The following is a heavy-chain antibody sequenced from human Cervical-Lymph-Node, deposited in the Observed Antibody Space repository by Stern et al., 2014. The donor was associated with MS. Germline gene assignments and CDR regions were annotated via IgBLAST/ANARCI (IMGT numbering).Heavy chain of an antibody. CDR2: IWFDGSDK. CDR1: GFRFSDYG. J-gene: IGHJ4*02. Sequence: VHLVESGGGVVQPGRSLRLSCAASGFRFSDYGIHWVRQAPGKGLEWEAVIWFDGSDKYYAESGKGRFTISRDNSKNTVYLQMNGLRAEDTAVYYCARDYCNGGSCYYIDYWGQGTLVIVSS. V-gene: IGHV3-33*01. CDR3: ARDYCNGGSCYYIDY. D-gene: IGHD2-15*01.